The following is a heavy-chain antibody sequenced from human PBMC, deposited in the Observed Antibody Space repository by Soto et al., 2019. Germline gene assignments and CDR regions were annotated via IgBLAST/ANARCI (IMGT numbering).Heavy chain of an antibody. J-gene: IGHJ6*02. D-gene: IGHD6-13*01. CDR2: IKSKTDGGTT. Sequence: GGSLRLSCAASGFTFSNAWMSWVRQAPGKGLEWVGHIKSKTDGGTTDYAAPVKGRFTISRDDSKNTLYLQMNSLKTEDTAVYYCTTDTAHSSRWYGMDVWGQGNTVTVSS. CDR3: TTDTAHSSRWYGMDV. V-gene: IGHV3-15*01. CDR1: GFTFSNAW.